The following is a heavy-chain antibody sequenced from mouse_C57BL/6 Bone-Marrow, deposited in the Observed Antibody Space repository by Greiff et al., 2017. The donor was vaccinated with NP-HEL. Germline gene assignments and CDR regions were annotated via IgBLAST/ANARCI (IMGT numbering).Heavy chain of an antibody. V-gene: IGHV3-6*01. CDR2: ISYDGSN. Sequence: EVKLLESGPGLVKPSQSLSLTCSVTGYSITSGYYWNWIRQFPGNKLEWMGYISYDGSNNYNPSLKNRISITRDTSKNQFFLKLNSVTTEDTATYYCAGSGYLYYYAMDYWGQGTSVTVSS. D-gene: IGHD3-2*02. J-gene: IGHJ4*01. CDR1: GYSITSGYY. CDR3: AGSGYLYYYAMDY.